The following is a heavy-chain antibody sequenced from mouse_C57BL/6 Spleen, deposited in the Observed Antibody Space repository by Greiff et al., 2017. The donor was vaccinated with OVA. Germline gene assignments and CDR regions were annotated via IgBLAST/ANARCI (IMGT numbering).Heavy chain of an antibody. CDR1: GYTFTDYE. D-gene: IGHD1-1*01. CDR3: TRSGGSGFAY. J-gene: IGHJ3*01. CDR2: IDPETGGT. Sequence: QVQLQQSGAELVRPGASVTLSCKASGYTFTDYEMHWVKQTPVHGLEWIGAIDPETGGTAYNQKFKGKAILTADKSSSTAYMGLRSLTSEDSAVYYCTRSGGSGFAYWGQGTLVTVSA. V-gene: IGHV1-15*01.